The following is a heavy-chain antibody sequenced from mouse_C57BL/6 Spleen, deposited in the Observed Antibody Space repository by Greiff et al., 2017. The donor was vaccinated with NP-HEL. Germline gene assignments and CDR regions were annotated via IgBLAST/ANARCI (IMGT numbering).Heavy chain of an antibody. CDR3: ARGDGSSLYYAMDY. D-gene: IGHD1-1*01. CDR2: ISSGSSTI. Sequence: VQLQQSGGGLVKPGGSLKLSCAASGFTFSDYGMHWVRQAPEKGLEWVAYISSGSSTIYYADTVKGRFTISRDNAKNTLFLQMTSLRSEDTAMYYCARGDGSSLYYAMDYWGQGTSVTVSS. CDR1: GFTFSDYG. V-gene: IGHV5-17*01. J-gene: IGHJ4*01.